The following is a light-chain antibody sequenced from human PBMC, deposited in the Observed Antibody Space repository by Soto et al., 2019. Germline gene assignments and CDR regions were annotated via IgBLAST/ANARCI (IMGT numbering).Light chain of an antibody. Sequence: EIALTQSPGTLSLSPGERATLSCRVSQSVSSYLAWYQQKPGQAPRFLIYDASNRATGIPARFSGSGSGTDFTLTISSLEPEDFAVYYCQQRSTWPQITFGQGTRLEIK. CDR3: QQRSTWPQIT. CDR2: DAS. CDR1: QSVSSY. V-gene: IGKV3-11*01. J-gene: IGKJ5*01.